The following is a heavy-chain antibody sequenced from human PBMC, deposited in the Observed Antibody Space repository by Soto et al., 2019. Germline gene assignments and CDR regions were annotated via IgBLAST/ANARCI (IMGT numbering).Heavy chain of an antibody. V-gene: IGHV4-59*01. CDR3: ARIVFRFGELDAFDI. Sequence: SETLSLTCTVSGGSISSYYWSWIRQPPGKGLEWIGYIYYSGSTNYNPSLKSRVTISVDTCKNQFSLRLSSVTAADTAVYYCARIVFRFGELDAFDIWGQGTMVTVSS. D-gene: IGHD3-10*01. J-gene: IGHJ3*02. CDR1: GGSISSYY. CDR2: IYYSGST.